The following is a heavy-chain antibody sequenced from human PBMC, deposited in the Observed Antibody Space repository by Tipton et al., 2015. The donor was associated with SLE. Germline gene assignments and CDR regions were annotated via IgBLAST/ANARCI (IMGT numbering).Heavy chain of an antibody. CDR2: IYYSGST. D-gene: IGHD6-25*01. CDR3: ARRGGDVFDI. J-gene: IGHJ3*02. V-gene: IGHV4-59*01. Sequence: LRLSCTVSGGSISSYYWSWIRQPPGKGLEWIGYIYYSGSTNYNPSLKSRVTISVDTSKNQFSLKLSSVTAADTAVYYCARRGGDVFDIWGQGTMVTVSS. CDR1: GGSISSYY.